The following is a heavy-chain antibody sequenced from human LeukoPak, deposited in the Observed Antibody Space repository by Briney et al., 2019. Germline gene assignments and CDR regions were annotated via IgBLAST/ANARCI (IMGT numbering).Heavy chain of an antibody. Sequence: GGSLRLSCAASGFTFNSYAMSWVRQAPGKGLEWVSSLSGSGGSTYYADSVKGQFTISRDNSKCTLYLQMNSLRAEDTAVYYCAKSIVVVPAAADYFDYWGQGTLVTVSS. CDR3: AKSIVVVPAAADYFDY. CDR1: GFTFNSYA. V-gene: IGHV3-23*01. D-gene: IGHD2-2*01. CDR2: LSGSGGST. J-gene: IGHJ4*02.